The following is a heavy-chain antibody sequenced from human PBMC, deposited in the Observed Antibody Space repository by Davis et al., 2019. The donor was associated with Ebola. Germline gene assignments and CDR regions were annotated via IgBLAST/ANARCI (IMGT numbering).Heavy chain of an antibody. CDR1: GYSFTSYW. CDR2: IYPGDSDT. V-gene: IGHV5-51*01. Sequence: GESLKISCKGSGYSFTSYWISWVRQMPGKGLEWMGIIYPGDSDTRYSPSFQGQVTISADKSISTAYLQWSSLKASDTAMYYCARHAIPLYDFEGFDYWGQGTLVTVSS. J-gene: IGHJ4*02. CDR3: ARHAIPLYDFEGFDY. D-gene: IGHD3-3*01.